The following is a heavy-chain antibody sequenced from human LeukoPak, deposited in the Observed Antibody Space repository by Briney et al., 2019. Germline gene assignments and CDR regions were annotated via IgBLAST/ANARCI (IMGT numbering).Heavy chain of an antibody. CDR2: IKQDGSEK. D-gene: IGHD6-13*01. V-gene: IGHV3-7*01. CDR3: ARDPYSSSWPGAFDI. Sequence: GGSLGLSCAASGFPFSSDWMSWGRPAPGKGVEWVANIKQDGSEKYYVDSVKGRFTISRDNAKNSLYLQMNSLRAEDTAVYYCARDPYSSSWPGAFDIWGQGTMVTVSS. J-gene: IGHJ3*02. CDR1: GFPFSSDW.